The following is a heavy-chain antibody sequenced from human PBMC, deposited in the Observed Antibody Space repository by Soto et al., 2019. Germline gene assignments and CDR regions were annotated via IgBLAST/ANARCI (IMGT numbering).Heavy chain of an antibody. CDR1: GYTFTRYY. J-gene: IGHJ3*02. V-gene: IGHV1-46*01. CDR3: ARDHCGGGRYPYHDAFGI. Sequence: ASVKVSCKASGYTFTRYYMHWVRQAPGQGLEWMGIINPSGGSTSYAQKLQGRVTMTRDTSTSTVYMELSSLRSEDTAVYYCARDHCGGGRYPYHDAFGICGQVTMGTVSS. CDR2: INPSGGST. D-gene: IGHD2-21*02.